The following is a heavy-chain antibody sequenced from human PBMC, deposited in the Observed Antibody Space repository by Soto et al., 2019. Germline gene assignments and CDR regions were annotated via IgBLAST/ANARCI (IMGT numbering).Heavy chain of an antibody. V-gene: IGHV4-30-4*01. J-gene: IGHJ5*01. CDR3: ARGRYCLTGRCFPNWSDS. CDR1: GDSISTVDYF. Sequence: SETLSLTCSVSGDSISTVDYFWAWIRQPPGQALEYIGYIYKSTTTYYNPSFESRVAISLDTSKSQFSLTVTSVTAADTAVYFCARGRYCLTGRCFPNWSDSWGTGPLVTVSS. CDR2: IYKSTTT. D-gene: IGHD2-15*01.